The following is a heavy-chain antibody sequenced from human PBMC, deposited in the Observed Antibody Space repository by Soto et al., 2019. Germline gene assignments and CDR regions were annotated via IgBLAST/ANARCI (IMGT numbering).Heavy chain of an antibody. CDR1: GYTFTSYA. Sequence: GASVKVSCKXSGYTFTSYAMHWVRQAPGQRLEWMGWINAGNGNTKYSQKFQDRVTMTEDTSTDTAYMELTSLRLEDTGIYYCATVWAGYWGQGTLVTVSS. CDR3: ATVWAGY. V-gene: IGHV1-3*01. CDR2: INAGNGNT. D-gene: IGHD1-26*01. J-gene: IGHJ4*02.